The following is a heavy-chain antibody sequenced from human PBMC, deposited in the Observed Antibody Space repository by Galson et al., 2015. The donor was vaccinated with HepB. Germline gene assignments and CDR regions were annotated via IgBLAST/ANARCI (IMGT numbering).Heavy chain of an antibody. J-gene: IGHJ5*02. CDR1: GYSFTSYW. V-gene: IGHV5-51*01. CDR2: IYPGDSDT. D-gene: IGHD3-10*01. CDR3: ARHCHAMVRGVTQNWFDP. Sequence: QSGAEVKKPGESLKISCKGSGYSFTSYWIGWVRQMHGKGLEWMGIIYPGDSDTRYSPSFQGQVTLTADKSISTAYLHWSSLKAADTAMYYCARHCHAMVRGVTQNWFDPWGQGTLVTVSS.